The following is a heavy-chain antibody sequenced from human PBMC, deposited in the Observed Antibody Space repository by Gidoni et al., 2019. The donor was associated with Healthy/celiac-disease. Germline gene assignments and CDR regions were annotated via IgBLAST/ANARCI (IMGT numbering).Heavy chain of an antibody. CDR1: GFTFSSHA. V-gene: IGHV3-23*01. CDR2: ISGSGGST. J-gene: IGHJ6*02. Sequence: EVQPLESGGGLVQPGGSLRLSCAASGFTFSSHALGWVSQAPGKGLAWVSAISGSGGSTYYADSVKGRFTISRDNSKNTLYLQMNSLRAEDTAVYYCAKEGYSSGWLEYYYYYGMDVWGQGTTVTVSS. D-gene: IGHD6-19*01. CDR3: AKEGYSSGWLEYYYYYGMDV.